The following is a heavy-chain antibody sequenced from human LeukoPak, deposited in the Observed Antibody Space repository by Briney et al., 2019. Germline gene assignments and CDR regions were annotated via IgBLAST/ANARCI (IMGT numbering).Heavy chain of an antibody. V-gene: IGHV1-18*01. CDR1: GYTFTSYG. D-gene: IGHD3-3*01. J-gene: IGHJ5*02. Sequence: VSVKVSCKASGYTFTSYGISWVRQAPGQGLEWMGWISAYNGNTNYAQKLQGRVTMTTDTSTSTAYMELRSLRSDDTAVYYCARDLYEADYDFWSGYYNWWFDPWGQGTLVTVSS. CDR3: ARDLYEADYDFWSGYYNWWFDP. CDR2: ISAYNGNT.